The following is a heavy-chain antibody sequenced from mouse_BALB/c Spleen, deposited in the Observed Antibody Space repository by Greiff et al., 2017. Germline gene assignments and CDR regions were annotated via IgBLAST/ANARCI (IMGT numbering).Heavy chain of an antibody. D-gene: IGHD1-1*01. V-gene: IGHV1-69*02. Sequence: VKLQQPGAELVKPGASVKLSCKASGYTFTSYWMHWVKQRPGQGLEWIGEIDPSDSYTNYNQKFKGKATLTVDKSSSTAYMQLSSLTSEDSAVYYCARNYYGSSWYFDYWGQGTTLTVSS. CDR3: ARNYYGSSWYFDY. CDR2: IDPSDSYT. CDR1: GYTFTSYW. J-gene: IGHJ2*01.